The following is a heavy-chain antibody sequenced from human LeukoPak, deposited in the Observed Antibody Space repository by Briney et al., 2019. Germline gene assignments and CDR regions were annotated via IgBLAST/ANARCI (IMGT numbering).Heavy chain of an antibody. V-gene: IGHV3-30*18. D-gene: IGHD3-22*01. J-gene: IGHJ4*02. CDR2: ISYDGSSK. CDR1: GFTFRTYG. CDR3: AKGPDSSGYYSLDY. Sequence: GGSLRLSCAASGFTFRTYGMHWVRQAPGKGLEWAAVISYDGSSKYYADSVKGRFTISRDNSKNTLYVQMNSLRTEDTAIYYCAKGPDSSGYYSLDYWGQGTLVTVSS.